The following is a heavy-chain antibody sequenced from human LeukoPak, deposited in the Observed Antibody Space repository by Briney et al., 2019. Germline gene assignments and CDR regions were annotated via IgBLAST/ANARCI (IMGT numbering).Heavy chain of an antibody. J-gene: IGHJ4*02. CDR2: IKQDGSEK. D-gene: IGHD4-23*01. CDR3: ARNYGGNSAG. CDR1: GFTFSSYA. V-gene: IGHV3-7*04. Sequence: GGSLRLSCAASGFTFSSYAMSWVRLAPGKGLEWVANIKQDGSEKYYVDSVKGRFTISRDNAKNSLYLQMNSLRDEDTAMYYCARNYGGNSAGWGQGTLVTVSS.